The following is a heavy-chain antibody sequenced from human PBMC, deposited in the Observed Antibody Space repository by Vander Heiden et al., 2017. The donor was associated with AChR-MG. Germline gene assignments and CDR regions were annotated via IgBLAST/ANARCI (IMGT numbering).Heavy chain of an antibody. V-gene: IGHV1-69*04. Sequence: QVQLVQSGAEVKKPGSSVKVSCQASGGTFSSYAISWVRQAPGPGLEWMGRIIPILGRANYAQKVQGRVTITADKSTSTAYMELSSLRSEDTAVYYWAREGLTFYYGSGSYPMDVWGQGTTVTVSS. J-gene: IGHJ6*02. CDR1: GGTFSSYA. CDR3: AREGLTFYYGSGSYPMDV. CDR2: IIPILGRA. D-gene: IGHD3-10*01.